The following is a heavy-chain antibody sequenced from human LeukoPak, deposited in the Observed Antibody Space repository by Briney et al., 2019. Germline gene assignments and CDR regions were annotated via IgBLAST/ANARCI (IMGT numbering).Heavy chain of an antibody. CDR1: GFTFSGSV. CDR2: IRSKANSYAT. V-gene: IGHV3-73*01. CDR3: TSPILGYCSGGSCYESPGFDY. Sequence: GGSLRLSCAASGFTFSGSVMHWVRQASGKGLEWVGRIRSKANSYATAYAASVRGRFTVSRDDSKNTAYLQMNSLKTEDTAVYYCTSPILGYCSGGSCYESPGFDYWGQGTLVTVSS. D-gene: IGHD2-15*01. J-gene: IGHJ4*02.